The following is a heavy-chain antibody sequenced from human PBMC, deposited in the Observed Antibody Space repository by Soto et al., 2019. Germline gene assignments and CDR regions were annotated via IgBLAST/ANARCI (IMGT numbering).Heavy chain of an antibody. CDR2: FDPEDGET. Sequence: QVQLVQSGAEVKKPGASVKVSCKVSGYTLTELSMHWVRQAPGKGLEWMGGFDPEDGETIYAQKFQGRVTMTEDTSTDTAYRELSILRSEDTAVYYCATTRRYFDWLSNYYYYGMDVWGQRTTVTVSS. CDR1: GYTLTELS. CDR3: ATTRRYFDWLSNYYYYGMDV. J-gene: IGHJ6*02. D-gene: IGHD3-9*01. V-gene: IGHV1-24*01.